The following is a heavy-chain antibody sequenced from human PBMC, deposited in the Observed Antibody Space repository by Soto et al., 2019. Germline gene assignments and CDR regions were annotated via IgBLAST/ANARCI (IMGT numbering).Heavy chain of an antibody. Sequence: SETLSLTCTVSGGSISSGGYYWSWIRQHPGKGLEWIGYIYYSGSTYYNPSLKSRVTISVDTSKNQFSLKLSSVTAADTAVYYCAREIMITFGGLIAPAYAMDVWGQGTTVTVSS. D-gene: IGHD3-16*02. CDR1: GGSISSGGYY. CDR2: IYYSGST. J-gene: IGHJ6*02. CDR3: AREIMITFGGLIAPAYAMDV. V-gene: IGHV4-31*03.